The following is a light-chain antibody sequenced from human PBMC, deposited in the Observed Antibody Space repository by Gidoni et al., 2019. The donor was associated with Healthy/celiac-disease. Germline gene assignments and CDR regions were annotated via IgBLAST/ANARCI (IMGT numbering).Light chain of an antibody. CDR2: AAS. CDR1: QTISTY. CDR3: QQSYSMPRT. J-gene: IGKJ1*01. Sequence: IQMTQSPSSLSASVGDRVTITCRASQTISTYLNWYQQRPGEAPKLLVYAASSLQRGVPSRFSATESGTDFTLTINGLQPEDFATYYCQQSYSMPRTFXQXTKVEV. V-gene: IGKV1-39*01.